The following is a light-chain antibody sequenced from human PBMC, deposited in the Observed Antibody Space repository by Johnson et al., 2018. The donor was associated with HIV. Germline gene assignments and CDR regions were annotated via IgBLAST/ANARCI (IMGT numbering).Light chain of an antibody. V-gene: IGLV1-51*02. Sequence: QSVLTQPPSVSAALGQKVTVSCAGSSSNIGKNYVSWYQQLPGTAPKVLIYENNKRPSGIPDRFSGSKSATSATLAITGLQTGDEADYYCGAWDSSLSAEVFGTGTKVTVL. J-gene: IGLJ1*01. CDR1: SSNIGKNY. CDR2: ENN. CDR3: GAWDSSLSAEV.